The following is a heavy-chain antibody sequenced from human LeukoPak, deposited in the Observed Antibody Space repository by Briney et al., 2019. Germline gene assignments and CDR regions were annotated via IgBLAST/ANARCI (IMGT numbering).Heavy chain of an antibody. CDR1: GFMFSSYA. CDR2: ISFDGRNK. CDR3: ARDLGQYYDTSDNWFDP. Sequence: GGSLRLSCAASGFMFSSYAIHWVRQAPGKGLEWVAVISFDGRNKYYADSVKGRFTISRDNAKNTLNLQMNSLRAEDTAVYYCARDLGQYYDTSDNWFDPWGQGTLVTVSS. J-gene: IGHJ5*02. V-gene: IGHV3-30*04. D-gene: IGHD3-22*01.